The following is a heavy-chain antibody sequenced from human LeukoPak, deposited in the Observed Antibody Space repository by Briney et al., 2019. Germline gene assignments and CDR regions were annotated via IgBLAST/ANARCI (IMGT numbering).Heavy chain of an antibody. J-gene: IGHJ4*02. Sequence: GGSLRLSCAASGFTFSFSAMSWVRQAPGKGLEWVSSISGSGGSTYHADSVKGRFTISRDNSKNTLYLHMNSLRAEDTAVYYCSRGGRWSGFTAPGSGDSWGQGTLVTVSS. V-gene: IGHV3-23*01. CDR1: GFTFSFSA. D-gene: IGHD3-3*01. CDR3: SRGGRWSGFTAPGSGDS. CDR2: ISGSGGST.